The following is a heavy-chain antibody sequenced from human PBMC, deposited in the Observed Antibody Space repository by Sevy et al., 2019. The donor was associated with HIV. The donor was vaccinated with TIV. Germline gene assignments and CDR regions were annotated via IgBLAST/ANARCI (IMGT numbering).Heavy chain of an antibody. V-gene: IGHV3-74*01. CDR3: ARWRAVAGSPHAFDI. Sequence: GGSLRLSCAASGFTFSSYWMHWVRQAPGKGQMWVSRINGDGSSTSYADSVKGRFTISRDNAKNTLYLQMNSLRAEDTAVYYCARWRAVAGSPHAFDIWGQGTMVTVSS. CDR1: GFTFSSYW. D-gene: IGHD6-19*01. CDR2: INGDGSST. J-gene: IGHJ3*02.